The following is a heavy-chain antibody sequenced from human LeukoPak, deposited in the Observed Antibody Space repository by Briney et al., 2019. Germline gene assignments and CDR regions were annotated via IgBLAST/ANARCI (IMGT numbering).Heavy chain of an antibody. Sequence: GGSLRLSCAASGFTFSSYAMHWVRQAPGKGLEWVAVISYDGSNKYYADSVKGRFTISRDNSKNTLYLQMGSLRTEDTAVYYCARGYGSSWYSYFDYWGQGTLVTVSS. J-gene: IGHJ4*02. V-gene: IGHV3-30*14. CDR1: GFTFSSYA. D-gene: IGHD6-13*01. CDR2: ISYDGSNK. CDR3: ARGYGSSWYSYFDY.